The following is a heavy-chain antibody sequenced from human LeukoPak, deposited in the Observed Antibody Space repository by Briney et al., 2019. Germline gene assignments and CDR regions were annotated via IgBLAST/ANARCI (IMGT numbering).Heavy chain of an antibody. V-gene: IGHV3-64*04. D-gene: IGHD4-17*01. J-gene: IGHJ4*02. CDR1: GFTFSSYA. CDR2: ISSYGGTT. CDR3: ARDNYYGDYTIDY. Sequence: GGSLRLSCSASGFTFSSYAMHWVRQAPGKGLEYVSAISSYGGTTYYADSVRGRFTISRDNAKNSLYLQMNSLRAEDTAVYFCARDNYYGDYTIDYWGQGTLVTVSS.